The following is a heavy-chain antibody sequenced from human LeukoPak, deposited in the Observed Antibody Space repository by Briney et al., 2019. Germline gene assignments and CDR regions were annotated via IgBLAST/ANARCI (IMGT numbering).Heavy chain of an antibody. CDR3: ARDRAWFPSIAALFDY. CDR2: IWYDGSNK. D-gene: IGHD6-13*01. CDR1: GFTFSSYA. Sequence: GGSLRLSCAASGFTFSSYAMHWVRQAPGKGLEWVAVIWYDGSNKYYADSVKGRFTISRDNSKNTLYLQMNSLRAEDTAVYYCARDRAWFPSIAALFDYWGQGTLVTVSS. J-gene: IGHJ4*02. V-gene: IGHV3-33*08.